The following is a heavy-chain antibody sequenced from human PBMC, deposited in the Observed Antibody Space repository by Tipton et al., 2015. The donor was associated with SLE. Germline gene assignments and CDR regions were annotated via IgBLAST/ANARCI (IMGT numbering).Heavy chain of an antibody. CDR2: INHSGST. CDR3: ARGGPTYYDFWSGYYPLGYFDL. J-gene: IGHJ2*01. Sequence: TLSLTCAVYGGSFSGYYWNWIRQPPGKGLEWIGEINHSGSTNYNPSLKSRVTISVDTSKNQFSLKLSSVTAADTAVYYCARGGPTYYDFWSGYYPLGYFDLWGRGTLVTVSS. D-gene: IGHD3-3*01. CDR1: GGSFSGYY. V-gene: IGHV4-34*01.